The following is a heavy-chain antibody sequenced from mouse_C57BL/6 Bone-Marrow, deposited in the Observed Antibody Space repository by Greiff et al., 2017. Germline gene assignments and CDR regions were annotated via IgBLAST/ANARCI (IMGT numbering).Heavy chain of an antibody. CDR3: ARRWLYGEFDY. Sequence: EVNLVESGGDLVKPGGSLKLSCAASGFTFSSYGMSWVRQTPDKRLEWVATISSGGGYTYYPDSVKGRFTISRDNAKNTLYLQMSSLKSEDTAMYCCARRWLYGEFDYWGQGTTLTVSS. CDR1: GFTFSSYG. J-gene: IGHJ2*01. V-gene: IGHV5-6*02. D-gene: IGHD1-1*01. CDR2: ISSGGGYT.